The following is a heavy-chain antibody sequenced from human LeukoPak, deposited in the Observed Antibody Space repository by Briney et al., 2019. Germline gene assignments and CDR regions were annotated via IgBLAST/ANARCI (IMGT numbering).Heavy chain of an antibody. D-gene: IGHD3-9*01. CDR3: ARGSRPVYNLLTGKRYFDY. CDR2: INPSGGST. Sequence: ASVKVSCKASGYTFTTYYVHWVRQAPGQGLEWMGVINPSGGSTTYAQKFRGRLTMTRDMSTSTVYMELSSLRSEDTAVYYCARGSRPVYNLLTGKRYFDYWGQGTLLTVSS. V-gene: IGHV1-46*01. CDR1: GYTFTTYY. J-gene: IGHJ4*02.